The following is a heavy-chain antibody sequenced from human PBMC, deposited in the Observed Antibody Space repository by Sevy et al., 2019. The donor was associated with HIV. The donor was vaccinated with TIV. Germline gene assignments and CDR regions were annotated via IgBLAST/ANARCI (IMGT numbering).Heavy chain of an antibody. CDR2: IIAYNGNT. CDR1: GYTFTSYG. D-gene: IGHD4-4*01. V-gene: IGHV1-18*01. Sequence: ASVKVSCKASGYTFTSYGISWVRQAPGQRLEWMGWIIAYNGNTNYAQKLQGRVTMATDTSKSTAYMELRSLRSDDTAVYYCAIDSWPTVTFYGMDVWGQGTTVTVSS. J-gene: IGHJ6*02. CDR3: AIDSWPTVTFYGMDV.